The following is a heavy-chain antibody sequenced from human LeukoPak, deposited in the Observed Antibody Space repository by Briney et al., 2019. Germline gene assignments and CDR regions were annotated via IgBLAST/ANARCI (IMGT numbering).Heavy chain of an antibody. CDR3: AKDQRWESPHYLDS. J-gene: IGHJ4*02. V-gene: IGHV3-23*01. D-gene: IGHD1-26*01. CDR1: GFTFSSSA. Sequence: GGSLRLSCAASGFTFSSSAMSWVRQVPGKGLEWVSGISASGGSTSYADSVRGWFTISRDNSKNTLYVQMNSLRDEDTAVHYCAKDQRWESPHYLDSWGQGTLVTVSS. CDR2: ISASGGST.